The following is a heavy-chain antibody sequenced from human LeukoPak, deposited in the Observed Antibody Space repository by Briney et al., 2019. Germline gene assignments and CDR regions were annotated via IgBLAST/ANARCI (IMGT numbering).Heavy chain of an antibody. Sequence: PGGSLRLSCAASGFTFSSYAMSWVRQAPGKGLEWVSAISGSGGSTYYADSVKGRFTISRDNSKNKLYLQMNSLRAEDTAVYYCANYLRTVTTNWFDPWGQGTLVTVSS. CDR3: ANYLRTVTTNWFDP. J-gene: IGHJ5*02. CDR2: ISGSGGST. CDR1: GFTFSSYA. V-gene: IGHV3-23*01. D-gene: IGHD4-11*01.